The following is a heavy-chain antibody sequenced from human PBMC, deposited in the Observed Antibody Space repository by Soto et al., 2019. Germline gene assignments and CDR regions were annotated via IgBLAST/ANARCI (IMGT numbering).Heavy chain of an antibody. CDR3: ASLYYDNLTGYYNVYAFDD. D-gene: IGHD3-9*01. CDR2: IYYSGST. J-gene: IGHJ4*02. CDR1: GGSISSYY. V-gene: IGHV4-59*01. Sequence: SETLSLTCTVSGGSISSYYWSWIRQPPWKGLEWIGYIYYSGSTNYNPSLKSRVTISVDTSKNQFSLKLSSVTAADTAVYYCASLYYDNLTGYYNVYAFDDWGQGTLVTVSS.